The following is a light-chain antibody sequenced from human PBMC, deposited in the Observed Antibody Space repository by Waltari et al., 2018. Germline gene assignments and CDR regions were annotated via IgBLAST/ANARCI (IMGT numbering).Light chain of an antibody. CDR2: GAS. Sequence: DIEMTQSPSTLSASVGDRVTITCRASQAISNSLAWYQQKPGKAPKLLLYGASTMASGVPYRFSGSGSGTDYSLTISSLQPEDFAAYYCQQYAAIPLTFGRGTRVEIK. J-gene: IGKJ4*02. CDR3: QQYAAIPLT. V-gene: IGKV1-NL1*01. CDR1: QAISNS.